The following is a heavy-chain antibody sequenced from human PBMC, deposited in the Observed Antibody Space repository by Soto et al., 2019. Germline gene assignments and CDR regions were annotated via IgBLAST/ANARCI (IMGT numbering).Heavy chain of an antibody. CDR2: ISYDGGNK. D-gene: IGHD3-16*01. V-gene: IGHV3-30-3*01. Sequence: GGSLRLSYAASGFTSGNYSIHRVRQARGKGLEWVAVISYDGGNKNHADSVKGRFTISRDNSKNTLFLQMNNPRAEDTAVYYCARDGWLYYDSASEGMDVWGQGTTVTVSS. CDR1: GFTSGNYS. CDR3: ARDGWLYYDSASEGMDV. J-gene: IGHJ6*02.